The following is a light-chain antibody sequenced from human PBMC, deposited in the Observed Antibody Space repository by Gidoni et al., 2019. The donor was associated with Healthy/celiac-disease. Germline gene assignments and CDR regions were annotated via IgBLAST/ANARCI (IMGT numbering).Light chain of an antibody. J-gene: IGKJ2*01. V-gene: IGKV1-39*01. CDR3: QQSYSTPPYT. CDR1: QSISSY. CDR2: AAA. Sequence: SQMTQSPSSMSASVGDRVTITCRASQSISSYLNWYQQKPGKAPKLLIYAAASLQSGVASRFSGSGSGTDFTLTISSLQPEDFATYYCQQSYSTPPYTFGQGTKLEIK.